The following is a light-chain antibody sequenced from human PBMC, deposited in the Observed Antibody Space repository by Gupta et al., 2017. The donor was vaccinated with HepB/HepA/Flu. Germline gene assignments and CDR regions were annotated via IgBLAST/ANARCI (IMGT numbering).Light chain of an antibody. CDR1: QSIRYY. J-gene: IGKJ1*01. CDR2: GAS. V-gene: IGKV1-39*01. CDR3: QQSDSTPWT. Sequence: DIQMTQSPSSLSASVGDRVTVTCRASQSIRYYLNWYQQKPGKAPKVLIYGASSLQSGVPSRFSGSGSGTDFTLIISRLQPEDFATYYCQQSDSTPWTFGQGTKVEIK.